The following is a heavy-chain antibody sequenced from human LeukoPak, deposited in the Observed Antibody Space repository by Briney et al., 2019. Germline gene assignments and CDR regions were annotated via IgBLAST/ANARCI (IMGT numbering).Heavy chain of an antibody. D-gene: IGHD3-22*01. CDR2: ISSSGSTI. CDR1: GFTFSDYY. J-gene: IGHJ3*02. CDR3: AREPVVVITTDAFDI. Sequence: GGSLRLSCAASGFTFSDYYMSWIRQAPGKGLEWVSYISSSGSTIYYADSVKGRFTISRDNAKNSLYLQMNSLRAEDTAVYYCAREPVVVITTDAFDIWGQGTMVTVSS. V-gene: IGHV3-11*04.